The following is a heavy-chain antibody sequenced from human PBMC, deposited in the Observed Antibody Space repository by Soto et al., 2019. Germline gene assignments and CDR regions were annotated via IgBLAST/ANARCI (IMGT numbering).Heavy chain of an antibody. V-gene: IGHV3-30-3*01. CDR2: ILSDGSKE. CDR3: ARAFGGCSGGNCYRGPAGY. Sequence: GGSLRLSCAASGFTFSNYAMHWVRQAPGKGLEWVAVILSDGSKEYYADSVRGRFTVSRDNSRNTMYLQMNSLGAGDTATYYCARAFGGCSGGNCYRGPAGYWGQGTLVTVSS. D-gene: IGHD2-15*01. J-gene: IGHJ4*02. CDR1: GFTFSNYA.